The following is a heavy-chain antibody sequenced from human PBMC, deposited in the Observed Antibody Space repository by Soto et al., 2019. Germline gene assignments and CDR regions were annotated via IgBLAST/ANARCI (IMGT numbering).Heavy chain of an antibody. CDR3: ARGLITGSHYSGGWYYFDS. CDR2: INHSGSA. Sequence: ASETLSLTCAVYGESFSGHIWTWIRQTPGKGLQWIGQINHSGSASCNPSLKSRVTISVHTSNSQFSLELSSVTAADTAVYYCARGLITGSHYSGGWYYFDSWGQGTQVTV. CDR1: GESFSGHI. D-gene: IGHD6-19*01. V-gene: IGHV4-34*01. J-gene: IGHJ4*02.